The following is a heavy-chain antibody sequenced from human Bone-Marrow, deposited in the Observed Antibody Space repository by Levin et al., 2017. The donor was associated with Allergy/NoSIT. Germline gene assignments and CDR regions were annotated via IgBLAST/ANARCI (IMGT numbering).Heavy chain of an antibody. CDR1: GFTLSDNF. V-gene: IGHV3-11*01. CDR3: ARGMTAGDYYYGMDV. Sequence: GGSLRLSCAASGFTLSDNFMNWIRRAPGKGLEWVAYTSGSGGGKFYADSVKGRFTVSRDNANNLLYLQMNSLTAEDTAVYFCARGMTAGDYYYGMDVWGQGTTVTVSS. CDR2: TSGSGGGK. J-gene: IGHJ6*02. D-gene: IGHD1-26*01.